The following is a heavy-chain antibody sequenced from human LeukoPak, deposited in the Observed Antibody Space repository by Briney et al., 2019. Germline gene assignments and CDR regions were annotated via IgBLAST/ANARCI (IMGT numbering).Heavy chain of an antibody. CDR3: ARRLETDYYFDY. CDR1: GFTFSDYY. V-gene: IGHV3-11*04. D-gene: IGHD5-24*01. J-gene: IGHJ4*02. CDR2: ISSSGSTI. Sequence: GGSLRLSCAASGFTFSDYYMSWIRQAPGKGLEWVSYISSSGSTIYYADSVKGRFTISRDNAKNSLYLQMNSLRAGDTAVYYCARRLETDYYFDYWGQGTLVTVSS.